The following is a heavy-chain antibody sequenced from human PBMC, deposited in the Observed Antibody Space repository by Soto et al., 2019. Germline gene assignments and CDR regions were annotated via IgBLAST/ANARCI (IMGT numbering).Heavy chain of an antibody. Sequence: GGSLRLSCAASGFTFRNAWMSWVRQAPGKGLEWVGRIKSKTDGGTTDYAAPVKGRFTISRDDSKNTLYLQMNSLKTEDSAVYYCTPFPFLYYYDSSGYYYYYGMDVWGQGTTVTVSS. D-gene: IGHD3-22*01. CDR1: GFTFRNAW. CDR3: TPFPFLYYYDSSGYYYYYGMDV. CDR2: IKSKTDGGTT. V-gene: IGHV3-15*01. J-gene: IGHJ6*02.